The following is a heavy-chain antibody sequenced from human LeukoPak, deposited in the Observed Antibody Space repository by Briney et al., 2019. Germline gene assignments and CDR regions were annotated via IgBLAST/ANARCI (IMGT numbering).Heavy chain of an antibody. J-gene: IGHJ4*02. Sequence: ASVKVSCKASGYTFTGYYIHWVRQAPGQGLEWMGRINPNSGGTDYAQKFQGRVTMTRDTSISTAYMELSRLRSDDTAVYYCARDRRYGSSQGGFDYWGQGTLVTVSS. CDR1: GYTFTGYY. CDR3: ARDRRYGSSQGGFDY. D-gene: IGHD6-13*01. CDR2: INPNSGGT. V-gene: IGHV1-2*06.